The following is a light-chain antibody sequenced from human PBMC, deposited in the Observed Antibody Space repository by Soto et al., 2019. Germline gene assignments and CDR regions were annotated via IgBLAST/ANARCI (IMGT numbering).Light chain of an antibody. Sequence: DIQLTQSPASLSASVGERVTITCRASQGITNYLAWYQQEPGKVPKLLIYAASTLQSGVPSRFSGSGSGTDFTLTISSLQPEDVAAYYCHKYNSAPLTFGGGTKVEIK. CDR3: HKYNSAPLT. CDR2: AAS. CDR1: QGITNY. V-gene: IGKV1-27*01. J-gene: IGKJ4*01.